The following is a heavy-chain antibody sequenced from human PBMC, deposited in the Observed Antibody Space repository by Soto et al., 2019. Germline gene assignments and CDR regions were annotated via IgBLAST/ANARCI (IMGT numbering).Heavy chain of an antibody. V-gene: IGHV3-9*01. J-gene: IGHJ6*03. CDR2: ISWNSGSI. CDR3: AKDGGNWNDFYYYYMDV. D-gene: IGHD1-20*01. Sequence: GGSPKLSSATFGFPFHDRAQHEVRQAPGKGLEWVSGISWNSGSIGYADSVKGRFTISRDNAKNSLYLQMNSLRAEDTALYYCAKDGGNWNDFYYYYMDVWGKGT. CDR1: GFPFHDRA.